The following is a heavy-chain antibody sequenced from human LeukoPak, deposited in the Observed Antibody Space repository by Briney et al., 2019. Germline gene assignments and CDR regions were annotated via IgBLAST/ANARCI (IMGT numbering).Heavy chain of an antibody. CDR2: IIPIFGTA. D-gene: IGHD3-10*01. Sequence: EASVKVSCKASGGTLSSYAISWVRQAPGQGLEWMGGIIPIFGTANYAQKFQGRVTITADESTSTAYMELSSLRSEDTAVYYCALITMVRGVIQNWFDPWGQGTLVTVSS. CDR1: GGTLSSYA. V-gene: IGHV1-69*13. J-gene: IGHJ5*02. CDR3: ALITMVRGVIQNWFDP.